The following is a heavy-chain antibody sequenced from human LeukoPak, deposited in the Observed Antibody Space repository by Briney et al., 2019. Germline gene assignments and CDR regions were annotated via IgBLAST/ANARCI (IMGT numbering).Heavy chain of an antibody. V-gene: IGHV3-23*01. J-gene: IGHJ5*02. CDR3: AKSLLWFGEFDNWFDP. CDR1: GFTFSSYA. CDR2: ISGSGDST. Sequence: PGGSLRLSCAASGFTFSSYAMSWVRQAPGKGLEWVSAISGSGDSTYYADSVKGRFTISRDNSKNTLYLQMNSLRAEDTAVYYCAKSLLWFGEFDNWFDPWGQGTLVTVSS. D-gene: IGHD3-10*01.